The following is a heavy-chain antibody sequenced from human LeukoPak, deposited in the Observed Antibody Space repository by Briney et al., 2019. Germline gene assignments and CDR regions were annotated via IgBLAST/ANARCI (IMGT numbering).Heavy chain of an antibody. CDR2: ISGSGGST. J-gene: IGHJ4*02. D-gene: IGHD3-22*01. CDR1: GFTFSSYS. V-gene: IGHV3-23*01. Sequence: GGSLRLSCAASGFTFSSYSMNWVRQAPGKGLEWVSAISGSGGSTYYADSVKGRFTISRDNSKNTLYLQMNSLRAEDTAVYYCAKDHDLDYYDSSGYYYNYFDYWGQGTLVTVSS. CDR3: AKDHDLDYYDSSGYYYNYFDY.